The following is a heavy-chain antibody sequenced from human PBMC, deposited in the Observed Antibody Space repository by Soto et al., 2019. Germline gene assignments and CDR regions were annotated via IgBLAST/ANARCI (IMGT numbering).Heavy chain of an antibody. Sequence: GGSLRLSCAASGFTFSSYSMNWVRQAPGKGLEWVSSISSSSSYIYYADSVKGRFTISRDNAKNSLYLQMNSLRAEDTAVYYCARDFPTSSGLYGMDGWGQGTTVTVSS. CDR1: GFTFSSYS. CDR2: ISSSSSYI. D-gene: IGHD6-19*01. V-gene: IGHV3-21*01. J-gene: IGHJ6*02. CDR3: ARDFPTSSGLYGMDG.